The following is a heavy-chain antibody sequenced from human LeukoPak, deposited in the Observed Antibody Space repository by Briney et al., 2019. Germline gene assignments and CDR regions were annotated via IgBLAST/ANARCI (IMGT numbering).Heavy chain of an antibody. V-gene: IGHV3-23*01. J-gene: IGHJ4*02. CDR1: GFTFSSYA. Sequence: GGSLRLSCAASGFTFSSYAMSWVRQAPGKGLEWVPAVSGSGAGTYYADSVKGRFAISRDNSKNTLYLQMNSLRAEDTAVYYCAKDFGSSGYYSYYFDSWGQGTLVTVSS. CDR3: AKDFGSSGYYSYYFDS. D-gene: IGHD3-22*01. CDR2: VSGSGAGT.